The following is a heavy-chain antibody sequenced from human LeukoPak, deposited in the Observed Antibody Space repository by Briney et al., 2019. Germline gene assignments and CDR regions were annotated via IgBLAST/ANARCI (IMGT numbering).Heavy chain of an antibody. Sequence: PSETLSLTCTVSVGSISSYYWSWIRQPPGKGLEWIGYIYYSGSTNYNPSLKSRVTISVDTSKNQFSLKLSSVTAADTAVYYCARGRSSMVRGYYYYMDVWGKGTTVTISS. CDR2: IYYSGST. D-gene: IGHD3-10*01. CDR1: VGSISSYY. CDR3: ARGRSSMVRGYYYYMDV. J-gene: IGHJ6*03. V-gene: IGHV4-59*01.